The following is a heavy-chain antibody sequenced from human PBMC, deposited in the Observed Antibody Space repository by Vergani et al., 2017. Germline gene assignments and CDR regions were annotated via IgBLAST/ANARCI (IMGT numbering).Heavy chain of an antibody. Sequence: QLQLQESGPGLVKPSETLSLTCAVSGYSISSGYYWGWIRQPPGKGLEWIGYIYYSGSTNYNPSLRSRVTISLDTSKNQFSLKLSSVTAADTAVYYCARLADYYYYYMDVWGKGTTVTVSS. V-gene: IGHV4-61*01. CDR1: GYSISSGYY. CDR2: IYYSGST. J-gene: IGHJ6*03. CDR3: ARLADYYYYYMDV.